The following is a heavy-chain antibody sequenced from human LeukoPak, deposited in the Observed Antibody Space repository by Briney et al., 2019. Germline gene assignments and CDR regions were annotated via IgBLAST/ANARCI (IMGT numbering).Heavy chain of an antibody. CDR1: GFTFSTYA. CDR3: ATDRGWRTSGYYLYYFEY. V-gene: IGHV3-23*01. Sequence: RSGGSLRLSCTASGFTFSTYAMSWVRQAPGKGLGWVSTISGGRVTYYADSVRGRFTISRDNTMNSLYLQMSSLRAEDTAVYYCATDRGWRTSGYYLYYFEYWGQGTLVTYSS. D-gene: IGHD3-3*01. CDR2: ISGGRVT. J-gene: IGHJ4*02.